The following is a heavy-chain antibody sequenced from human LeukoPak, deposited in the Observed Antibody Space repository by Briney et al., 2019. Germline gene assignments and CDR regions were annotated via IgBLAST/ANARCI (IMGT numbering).Heavy chain of an antibody. CDR2: ISDSGGST. Sequence: GGSLRLSFAASGFTFSSYAMSWVRQAGGKGVEGVAAISDSGGSTYYADSVKGRFTSSRDNSKNTLYLQMSSLRAEDTAVYYCARYAVVGTPFFDYWGQGTLVTVSS. CDR3: ARYAVVGTPFFDY. D-gene: IGHD2-15*01. V-gene: IGHV3-23*01. CDR1: GFTFSSYA. J-gene: IGHJ4*02.